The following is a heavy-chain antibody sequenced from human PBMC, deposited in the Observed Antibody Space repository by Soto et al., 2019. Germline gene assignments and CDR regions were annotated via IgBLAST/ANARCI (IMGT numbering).Heavy chain of an antibody. J-gene: IGHJ4*02. D-gene: IGHD2-15*01. V-gene: IGHV3-66*01. CDR2: LHSGGGT. CDR1: EFTVSVNY. CDR3: AREVVGSLDY. Sequence: EVQLVESGGGLVQPGGSLRLSCTASEFTVSVNYMTWVRQTPGKGLEWVASLHSGGGTYYADSVKGRFTVSRDNSKNTLYLQMNSLRVDDPAVYYCAREVVGSLDYWGQGTLVTVSS.